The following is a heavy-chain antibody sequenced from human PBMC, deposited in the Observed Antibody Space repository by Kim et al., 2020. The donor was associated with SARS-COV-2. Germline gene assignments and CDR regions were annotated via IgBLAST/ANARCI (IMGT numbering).Heavy chain of an antibody. J-gene: IGHJ5*02. D-gene: IGHD2-21*02. CDR2: ISPYNGNT. CDR1: GYTFLSYG. V-gene: IGHV1-18*01. CDR3: ARDLPHRGGDYLNWFDP. Sequence: ASVKVSCKASGYTFLSYGISWVRQAPGQGLEWMGWISPYNGNTNFAQNFQGRVTMTTDTSTSTVYLELRSLRSDDTAVYYCARDLPHRGGDYLNWFDPWGQGTLVTVSS.